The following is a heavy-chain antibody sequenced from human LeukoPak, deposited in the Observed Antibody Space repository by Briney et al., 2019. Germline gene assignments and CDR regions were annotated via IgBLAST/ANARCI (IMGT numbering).Heavy chain of an antibody. CDR1: GVSISSDNYY. D-gene: IGHD3-16*01. Sequence: LSLTCTVSGVSISSDNYYWGWIRQAPGKGLEWVSYISSSGNSREYADSVKGRFTISRDNARDSLHLQMNSLRVEDTAVYYCAREGYDYVWQTTEQDGMDVWGQGTTVTVSS. CDR3: AREGYDYVWQTTEQDGMDV. V-gene: IGHV3-11*04. J-gene: IGHJ6*02. CDR2: ISSSGNSR.